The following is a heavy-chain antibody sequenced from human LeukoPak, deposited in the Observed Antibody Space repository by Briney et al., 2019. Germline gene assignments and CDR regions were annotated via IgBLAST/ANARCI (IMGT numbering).Heavy chain of an antibody. V-gene: IGHV1-2*02. CDR2: INPNTGGT. CDR3: AKVSSPGIDAFDI. CDR1: GYTFTGYY. Sequence: VASVEVSCKASGYTFTGYYIHWVRQAPGQGLEWMGWINPNTGGTNYAQKFQGRVTMTRDTSITTVNMELSRLRSDDTAVYFCAKVSSPGIDAFDIWGPGTMVTVSS. J-gene: IGHJ3*02.